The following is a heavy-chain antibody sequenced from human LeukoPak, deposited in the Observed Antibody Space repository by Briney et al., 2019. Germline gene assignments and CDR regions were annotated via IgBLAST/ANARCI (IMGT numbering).Heavy chain of an antibody. J-gene: IGHJ4*02. D-gene: IGHD3-22*01. V-gene: IGHV3-7*04. CDR3: ARNYYDSTGYWNYYFDY. Sequence: GGSLRLSCAASGLTVSSKYMSWVRQAPGKGLEWVANIKQDGSEKYYVDSVKGRFTISRDNAKNSLYLQMNSLRAEDTAVYSCARNYYDSTGYWNYYFDYWGQGTLVTVSS. CDR2: IKQDGSEK. CDR1: GLTVSSKY.